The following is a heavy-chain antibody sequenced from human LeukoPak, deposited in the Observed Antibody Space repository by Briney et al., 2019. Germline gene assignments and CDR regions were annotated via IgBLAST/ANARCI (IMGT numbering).Heavy chain of an antibody. V-gene: IGHV3-66*01. J-gene: IGHJ6*02. CDR2: IHTGGNT. CDR3: ARERDGYCGGDCYYYYGMDV. CDR1: GSAVSSNY. D-gene: IGHD2-21*02. Sequence: GGSLRLSCTASGSAVSSNYINWVRQAPGKGLEWVSVIHTGGNTYYADSVKGRFTISRDNSKNTVYLQMNSLRAEDTALYYCARERDGYCGGDCYYYYGMDVWGQGTTVTVSS.